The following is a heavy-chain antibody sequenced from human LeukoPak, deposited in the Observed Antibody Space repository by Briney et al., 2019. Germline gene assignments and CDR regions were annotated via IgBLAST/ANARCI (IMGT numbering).Heavy chain of an antibody. CDR1: GYTFTSYD. CDR2: INPNSGGT. Sequence: ASVKVSCKASGYTFTSYDINWVRQATGQGLEWMGWINPNSGGTNYAQKFQGRVTMTRDTSISTAYMELSRLRSDDTAVYYCARTYDSSGYYLGYRGQGTLVTVSS. D-gene: IGHD3-22*01. V-gene: IGHV1-2*02. CDR3: ARTYDSSGYYLGY. J-gene: IGHJ4*02.